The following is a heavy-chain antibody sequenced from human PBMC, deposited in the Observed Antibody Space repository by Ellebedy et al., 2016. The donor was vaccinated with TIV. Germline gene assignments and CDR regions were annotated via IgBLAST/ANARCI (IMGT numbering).Heavy chain of an antibody. CDR3: ARLLDGKGDDY. Sequence: ASVKVSCKASGYNFINYAMHWVRQAPGQRLEWMGLMNGGSDYTKYSPKFQGRVTLTRDTAASTEYMELSSLRSEDTAVYYCARLLDGKGDDYWGQGTLVTVSS. V-gene: IGHV1-3*01. D-gene: IGHD3-16*01. CDR1: GYNFINYA. CDR2: MNGGSDYT. J-gene: IGHJ4*02.